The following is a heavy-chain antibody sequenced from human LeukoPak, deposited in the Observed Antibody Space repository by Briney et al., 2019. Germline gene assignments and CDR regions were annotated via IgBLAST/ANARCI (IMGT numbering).Heavy chain of an antibody. CDR2: ISGSGSST. J-gene: IGHJ4*02. V-gene: IGHV3-23*01. Sequence: GGSLRLSCAASGFTFSSYAMGWVRQAPGKRLEWVSAISGSGSSTYYADSVKGRFTISRDNSKNTLYLQMNSLRADDTAVYYCAKGPLIEVAGTTWDYWSQGTLVTVSS. D-gene: IGHD6-19*01. CDR3: AKGPLIEVAGTTWDY. CDR1: GFTFSSYA.